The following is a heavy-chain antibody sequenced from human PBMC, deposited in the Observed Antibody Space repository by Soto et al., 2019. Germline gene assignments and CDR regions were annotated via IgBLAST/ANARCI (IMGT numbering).Heavy chain of an antibody. D-gene: IGHD1-1*01. CDR1: GASISVHSYY. V-gene: IGHV4-39*07. CDR3: ARGEYHERTFDY. J-gene: IGHJ4*02. Sequence: SETLSLTCTVSGASISVHSYYWTWIRQPPGKGLEWIGSSYYSGTTYFNPSLKSRATISVDTSKNQFSLKLSSVTAADTAVYYCARGEYHERTFDYWGQGTLVTVSS. CDR2: SYYSGTT.